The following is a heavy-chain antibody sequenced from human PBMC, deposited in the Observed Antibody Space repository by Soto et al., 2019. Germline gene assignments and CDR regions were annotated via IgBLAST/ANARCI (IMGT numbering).Heavy chain of an antibody. J-gene: IGHJ4*02. CDR2: FDPEDGET. Sequence: ASVKVSCKVSGYTLTELSMHWVRQAPGKGLEWMGGFDPEDGETIYAQKFQGRVTMTEDTSTDTAYMELSSLRSEDTAVYYCATWGGSSRLLTFDYWGQGTLVTVSS. CDR3: ATWGGSSRLLTFDY. V-gene: IGHV1-24*01. CDR1: GYTLTELS. D-gene: IGHD1-26*01.